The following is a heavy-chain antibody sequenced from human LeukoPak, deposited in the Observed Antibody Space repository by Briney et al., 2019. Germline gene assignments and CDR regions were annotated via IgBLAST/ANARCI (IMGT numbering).Heavy chain of an antibody. D-gene: IGHD5-24*01. Sequence: SETLSLTCTVSGASISSSSYYWGWIRQPPGKGLAWIGSIYYSGSTYYNPSLKSRVTISVDTPKNQFSLKLSSVTAADTAVYYCAMIDGYNTPGNDYWGQGTLVTVSS. CDR1: GASISSSSYY. CDR3: AMIDGYNTPGNDY. CDR2: IYYSGST. V-gene: IGHV4-39*01. J-gene: IGHJ4*02.